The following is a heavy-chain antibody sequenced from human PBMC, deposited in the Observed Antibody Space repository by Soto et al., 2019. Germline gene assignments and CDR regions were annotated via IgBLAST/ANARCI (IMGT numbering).Heavy chain of an antibody. J-gene: IGHJ6*03. D-gene: IGHD2-15*01. V-gene: IGHV3-74*01. Sequence: EVQLVESGGGLVQPGGSLRLSCAASGFTFGNYWMYWVRQAPGKGLVWDSRINSDGSVSSYADSVKGRLTISRDNVKNTLYLQMDSLRVEDTAVYYCARGDCVGGTCYSLAGSFYYYMDVWGKGTTVTVFS. CDR3: ARGDCVGGTCYSLAGSFYYYMDV. CDR1: GFTFGNYW. CDR2: INSDGSVS.